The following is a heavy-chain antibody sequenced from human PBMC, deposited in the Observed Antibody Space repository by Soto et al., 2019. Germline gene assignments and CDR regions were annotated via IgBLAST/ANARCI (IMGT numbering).Heavy chain of an antibody. CDR3: ATSYDTGVDP. V-gene: IGHV1-18*04. J-gene: IGHJ5*02. Sequence: LLLQSGAELKKPGASVKISCKASGYSFSTYDISWLRQAPGQGPEWMGRISPKNGNTNYAQSFQDRVTRTADTSSSTAYMELRGLRSDDTANYYCATSYDTGVDPWGQGTLVTVSS. CDR2: ISPKNGNT. CDR1: GYSFSTYD. D-gene: IGHD3-9*01.